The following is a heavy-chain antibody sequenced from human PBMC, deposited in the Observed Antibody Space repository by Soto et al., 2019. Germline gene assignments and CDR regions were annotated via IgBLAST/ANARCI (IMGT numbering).Heavy chain of an antibody. CDR2: IYYSGST. V-gene: IGHV4-59*01. Sequence: SETLSLTCTVSGGSISSYYWSWIRQPPGKGLEWIGYIYYSGSTNYNPSLKSRVTISVDTSKNQFSLKLSSVTAADTAVYYCARAGYYGAGSYGYYYYYMDVWGKGSTVTVAS. D-gene: IGHD3-10*01. CDR3: ARAGYYGAGSYGYYYYYMDV. J-gene: IGHJ6*03. CDR1: GGSISSYY.